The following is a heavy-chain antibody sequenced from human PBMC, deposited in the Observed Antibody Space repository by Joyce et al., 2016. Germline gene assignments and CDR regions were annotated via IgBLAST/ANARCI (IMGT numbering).Heavy chain of an antibody. Sequence: EVQLVESGGGLVQPGGSLRLSCGASGFTFSNYWMNWFRQAPGKGLEGVANINQDGSEKYYVDSVKGRFTVSRDNAKNSLDLQMSSLRDEDTAVYYCARDGIAVLGPLGWGQGTLVTVSS. CDR3: ARDGIAVLGPLG. V-gene: IGHV3-7*04. CDR1: GFTFSNYW. D-gene: IGHD6-19*01. CDR2: INQDGSEK. J-gene: IGHJ4*02.